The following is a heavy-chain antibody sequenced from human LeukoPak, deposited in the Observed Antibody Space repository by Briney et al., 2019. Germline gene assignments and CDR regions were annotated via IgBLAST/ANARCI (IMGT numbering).Heavy chain of an antibody. J-gene: IGHJ4*02. CDR1: GFTFSSNW. V-gene: IGHV3-7*03. D-gene: IGHD6-13*01. CDR2: IKQDGSEK. Sequence: PGGSLRLSCAASGFTFSSNWMSWVRQAPGKGLEWVANIKQDGSEKYYVDSVKGRFTISRDNAKNSLYLQMNSLRAEDTAVYYCARVYSWSLDYWGQGTLVTVSS. CDR3: ARVYSWSLDY.